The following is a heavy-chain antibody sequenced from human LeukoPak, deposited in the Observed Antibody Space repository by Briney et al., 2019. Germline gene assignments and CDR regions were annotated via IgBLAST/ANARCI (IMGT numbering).Heavy chain of an antibody. CDR2: IYPGGSDS. Sequence: HGESLKISCKGSGYIFSSYWIAGVRQMPGKGLEWMGIIYPGGSDSRYSPPFQGQVTISADKSITTAYLQWSSQKASDTAMYYCARLGYCSGTSCYGVDYWGQGTLVTVSS. V-gene: IGHV5-51*01. D-gene: IGHD2-2*01. J-gene: IGHJ4*02. CDR3: ARLGYCSGTSCYGVDY. CDR1: GYIFSSYW.